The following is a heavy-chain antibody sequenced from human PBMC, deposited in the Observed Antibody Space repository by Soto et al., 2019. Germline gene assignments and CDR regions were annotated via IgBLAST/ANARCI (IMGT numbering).Heavy chain of an antibody. CDR2: IYYSGST. CDR1: GGSISSSSGC. D-gene: IGHD3-22*01. J-gene: IGHJ4*02. V-gene: IGHV4-39*01. Sequence: SVTLCVTWTVAGGSISSSSGCWGWIRQPPGKGLEWIGSIYYSGSTYYNPSLKSRVTISVDTSKNQFSLKLSSVTAADTAVYYCARLVYDSSGYRPGWGQGTLVTVSS. CDR3: ARLVYDSSGYRPG.